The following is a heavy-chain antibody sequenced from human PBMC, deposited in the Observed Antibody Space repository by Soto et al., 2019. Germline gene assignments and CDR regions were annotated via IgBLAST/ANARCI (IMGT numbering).Heavy chain of an antibody. CDR3: ARAYSGGLPRRADFYYAMEV. CDR2: LGAADDP. J-gene: IGHJ6*01. D-gene: IGHD2-15*01. CDR1: AFTLSAYD. V-gene: IGHV3-13*05. Sequence: GGSLRLSCAASAFTLSAYDMHWDRQPNGKGLEWVSALGAADDPYSLGSVKGRFTISRKNARNYLYLQMNNLSAADTAVYYCARAYSGGLPRRADFYYAMEVWAEGIKVIVSS.